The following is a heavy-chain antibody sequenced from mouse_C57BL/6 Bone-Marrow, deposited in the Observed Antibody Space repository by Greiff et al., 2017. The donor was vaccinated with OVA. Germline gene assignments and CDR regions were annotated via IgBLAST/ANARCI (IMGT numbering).Heavy chain of an antibody. CDR3: ARDASDYAYFDY. CDR1: GFTFSDFY. V-gene: IGHV7-1*01. Sequence: EVQGVESGGGLVQSGRSLRLSCATSGFTFSDFYMEWVRQAPGKGLEWIAASRNKANDYTTEYSASVKGRFIVSRDTSQSILYLQMNALRAEDTAIYYCARDASDYAYFDYWGQGTTLTVSS. D-gene: IGHD2-4*01. J-gene: IGHJ2*01. CDR2: SRNKANDYTT.